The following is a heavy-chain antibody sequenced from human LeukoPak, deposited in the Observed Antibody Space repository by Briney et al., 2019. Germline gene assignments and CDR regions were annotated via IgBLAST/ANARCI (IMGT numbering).Heavy chain of an antibody. Sequence: SETLSLTCTVSGGSISGYYWSWIRQPPGEGLEWIGYIYYSGSANYNPSLRSRVIILVDTSKNQFSLKLSSVTAADTAVYYCARGTETTSMKAFDIWGQGTMVTVSS. CDR3: ARGTETTSMKAFDI. J-gene: IGHJ3*02. D-gene: IGHD4-17*01. V-gene: IGHV4-59*08. CDR2: IYYSGSA. CDR1: GGSISGYY.